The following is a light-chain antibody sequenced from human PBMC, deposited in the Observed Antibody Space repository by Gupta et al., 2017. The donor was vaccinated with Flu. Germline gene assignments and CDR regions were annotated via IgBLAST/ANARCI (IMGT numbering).Light chain of an antibody. CDR2: EAS. CDR3: SSYKSTSIFVV. Sequence: VTITCTGTSRYVGSNNRVSWYQQSPGTAPKLLMYEASNRPSGVPDRFSGSKSGNTASLTIAGLQAEDEADYYCSSYKSTSIFVVFGGGTKLTVL. V-gene: IGLV2-18*02. CDR1: SRYVGSNNR. J-gene: IGLJ2*01.